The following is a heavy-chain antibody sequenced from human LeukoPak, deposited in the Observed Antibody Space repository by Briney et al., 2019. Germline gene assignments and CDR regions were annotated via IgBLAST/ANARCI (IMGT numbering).Heavy chain of an antibody. CDR1: GGSISSYY. Sequence: SETLSLTCTVSGGSISSYYWSWIRQPPGKGLEWIGYIYYSGSTNYNPSLKSRVTISVDTSKNQFSLKLSSVTAADTAVYYCARGTFWSGYLYYYYYMDVWGKGTTVTISS. CDR2: IYYSGST. V-gene: IGHV4-59*01. CDR3: ARGTFWSGYLYYYYYMDV. D-gene: IGHD3-3*01. J-gene: IGHJ6*03.